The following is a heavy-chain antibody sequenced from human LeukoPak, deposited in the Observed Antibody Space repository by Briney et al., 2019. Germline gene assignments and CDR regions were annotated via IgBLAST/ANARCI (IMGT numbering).Heavy chain of an antibody. D-gene: IGHD2-21*01. V-gene: IGHV3-48*03. CDR2: ISGSGSTI. Sequence: GGSLGLSGAASGFTFSTYQMNWVRQAPGGGLEWVSYISGSGSTIYYADSVKGRFTISRDNAKNSLYLQMNSLRAEDTAVYYCAVITHGYWGQGTLVTVSS. CDR1: GFTFSTYQ. J-gene: IGHJ4*02. CDR3: AVITHGY.